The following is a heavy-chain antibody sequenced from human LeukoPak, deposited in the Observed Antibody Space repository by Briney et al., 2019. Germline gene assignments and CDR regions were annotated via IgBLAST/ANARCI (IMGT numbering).Heavy chain of an antibody. J-gene: IGHJ4*02. Sequence: PGGSLRLSCAASGLTFNSYGMHWVRQTPGKGLEWVAFIWYDGINKYYADSVKGRFTISRDNAKNSLYLQMNSLRAEDTAVYYCASSRYDSSGYYGIIAYWGQGTLVTVSS. CDR2: IWYDGINK. CDR1: GLTFNSYG. V-gene: IGHV3-33*03. CDR3: ASSRYDSSGYYGIIAY. D-gene: IGHD3-22*01.